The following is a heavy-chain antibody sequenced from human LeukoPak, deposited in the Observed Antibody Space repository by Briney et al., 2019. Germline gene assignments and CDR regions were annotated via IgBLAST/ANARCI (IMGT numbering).Heavy chain of an antibody. J-gene: IGHJ4*02. V-gene: IGHV1-8*03. D-gene: IGHD6-13*01. CDR3: ARGRAAAGSKGYYFDY. Sequence: GASVKVSCKASGYTFTGYDINWVRQATGQGLEWMGWMNPNSGNTGYAQKFQGRVTITRNTSISTAYMELSSLRSEDTAVYYCARGRAAAGSKGYYFDYWGQGTLVTVSS. CDR1: GYTFTGYD. CDR2: MNPNSGNT.